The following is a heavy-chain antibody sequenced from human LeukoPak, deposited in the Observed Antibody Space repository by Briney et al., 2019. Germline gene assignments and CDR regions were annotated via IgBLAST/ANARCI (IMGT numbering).Heavy chain of an antibody. J-gene: IGHJ4*02. V-gene: IGHV1-8*01. CDR3: ATTGGYSGSWYGDY. CDR2: MNPNSGNT. Sequence: GASVKVSCKASGYTFTSYDINWVRQATGQGLEWMGWMNPNSGNTGYAQKFQGRVTMTRNTSISTAYMELSSLRSEDTAVYYCATTGGYSGSWYGDYWGQGTLVTVSS. CDR1: GYTFTSYD. D-gene: IGHD6-13*01.